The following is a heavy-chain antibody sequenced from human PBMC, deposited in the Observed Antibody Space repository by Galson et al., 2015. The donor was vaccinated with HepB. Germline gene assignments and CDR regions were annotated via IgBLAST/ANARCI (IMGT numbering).Heavy chain of an antibody. CDR3: ARDQKTTVVTPGFDY. CDR2: INPSGGST. D-gene: IGHD4-23*01. J-gene: IGHJ4*02. V-gene: IGHV1-46*01. Sequence: SVKVSCKASGYTFTSYYMHWVRQAPGQGLEWMGIINPSGGSTSYAQKFQGRVTMTRDTSTSTVYMELSSLRSEDTAVYYCARDQKTTVVTPGFDYWGQGTLVTVSS. CDR1: GYTFTSYY.